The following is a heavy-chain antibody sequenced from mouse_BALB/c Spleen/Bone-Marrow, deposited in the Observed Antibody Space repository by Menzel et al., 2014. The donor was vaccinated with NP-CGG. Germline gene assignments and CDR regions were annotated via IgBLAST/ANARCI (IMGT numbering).Heavy chain of an antibody. Sequence: VQLQQSGAELARPGSSVKISCKASGYAFSSYWMNWVKQRPGQGLEWIGQIYPGDGYTNYSGKFKGKATLTADESSSTDYMQLSSLTSEDSAVYFCAFGNYDFDYWGQGTTLTVSS. V-gene: IGHV1-80*01. CDR1: GYAFSSYW. CDR3: AFGNYDFDY. D-gene: IGHD2-1*01. CDR2: IYPGDGYT. J-gene: IGHJ2*01.